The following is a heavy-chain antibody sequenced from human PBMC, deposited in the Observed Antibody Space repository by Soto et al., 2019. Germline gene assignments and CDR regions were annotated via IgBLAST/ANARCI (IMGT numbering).Heavy chain of an antibody. V-gene: IGHV4-59*01. J-gene: IGHJ5*02. CDR3: ASSGIVGREVNTWFDP. CDR2: ISYRGST. D-gene: IGHD3-22*01. Sequence: SETLSLTCAVSAGSITTSYWSWIRQPLGKALEWIGYISYRGSTNYNPSLKSRLTISIDTSKSQISLKLTSMTTADTAVYYCASSGIVGREVNTWFDPWGQGTLVTVSS. CDR1: AGSITTSY.